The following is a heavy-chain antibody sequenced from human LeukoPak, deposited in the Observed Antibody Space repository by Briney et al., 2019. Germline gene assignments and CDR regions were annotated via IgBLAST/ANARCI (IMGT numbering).Heavy chain of an antibody. J-gene: IGHJ4*02. CDR2: IYYSGST. V-gene: IGHV4-39*01. Sequence: SETLSLTCTVSGGSISSGSYYWGWIRQPPGKGLEWIGSIYYSGSTYYNPYLKSRVTISVDTSKNQFSLKLSSVTAADTAVYYCARQYCSSTSCYYDTAGYFDYWGQGTLVTVSS. CDR1: GGSISSGSYY. CDR3: ARQYCSSTSCYYDTAGYFDY. D-gene: IGHD2-2*01.